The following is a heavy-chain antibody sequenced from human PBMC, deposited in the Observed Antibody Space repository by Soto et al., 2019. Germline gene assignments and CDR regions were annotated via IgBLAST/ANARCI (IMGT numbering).Heavy chain of an antibody. V-gene: IGHV2-5*02. CDR2: IYWDDDK. J-gene: IGHJ5*02. Sequence: QITLKESGPTLVKPTQTLTQTCTFSGFSLSTSGVGVGWIRQPPGKALEWLALIYWDDDKRYSPSLKSRLTITKDTSKNQVVLTMTNMHPVDTATCYCAHSGSSSWPPYNWFDPWGQGTLVTVSS. CDR3: AHSGSSSWPPYNWFDP. D-gene: IGHD6-13*01. CDR1: GFSLSTSGVG.